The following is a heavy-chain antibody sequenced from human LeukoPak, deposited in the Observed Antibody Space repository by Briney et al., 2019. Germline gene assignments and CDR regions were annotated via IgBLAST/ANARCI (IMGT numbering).Heavy chain of an antibody. V-gene: IGHV1-69*04. CDR2: IIPILGIA. CDR1: GGTFSSYA. CDR3: ARDRGSSSEELDY. D-gene: IGHD6-13*01. J-gene: IGHJ4*02. Sequence: GASVKVSCKASGGTFSSYAISWVRQAPGQGLEWMGRIIPILGIANYAQKFQGRVTITADKSTSTAYMELSSLRSEDTAVYYCARDRGSSSEELDYWGQGTLVTVSS.